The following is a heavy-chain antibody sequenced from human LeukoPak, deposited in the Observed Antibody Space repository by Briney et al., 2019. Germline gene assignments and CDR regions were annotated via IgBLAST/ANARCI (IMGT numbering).Heavy chain of an antibody. Sequence: GESLKISCKASGYTFTNYWIGWVRQVPGEGLEWMCIIYPGNSDTRYSPSFRGQVTISADKSISTAYLQWSSLKASDTAMYYCATHGYRTRGWPAGGGYWGQGTLVTVSS. V-gene: IGHV5-51*01. CDR3: ATHGYRTRGWPAGGGY. J-gene: IGHJ4*02. CDR2: IYPGNSDT. D-gene: IGHD6-13*01. CDR1: GYTFTNYW.